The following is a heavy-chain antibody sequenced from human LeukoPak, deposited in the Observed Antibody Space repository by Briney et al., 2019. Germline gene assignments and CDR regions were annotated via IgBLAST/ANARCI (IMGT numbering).Heavy chain of an antibody. J-gene: IGHJ4*02. D-gene: IGHD2/OR15-2a*01. Sequence: GGSLRLSCAASGFTFSNYAMSWVRQAPGKGLEWVSVMSSGGYSEYYSDSVKGRFTISRDSAKNSLYLQMNSLRAEDTAVYYCARDFYDGFALDYWGQGTLVTVSS. CDR3: ARDFYDGFALDY. CDR2: MSSGGYSE. V-gene: IGHV3-23*01. CDR1: GFTFSNYA.